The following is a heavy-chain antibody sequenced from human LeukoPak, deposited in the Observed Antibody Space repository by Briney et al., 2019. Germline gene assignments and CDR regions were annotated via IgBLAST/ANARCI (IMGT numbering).Heavy chain of an antibody. J-gene: IGHJ4*02. Sequence: GGSLRLSCAASGFTFSNYAMRWVRQAPGKGLEWVSGISGSGDSTYYADSVKGRFTISRDNSKNTLYLQMNSLRAEDTAVYYCAKDVEGRYSSSWYWAYWGQGTLVTVSS. D-gene: IGHD6-13*01. CDR3: AKDVEGRYSSSWYWAY. CDR2: ISGSGDST. CDR1: GFTFSNYA. V-gene: IGHV3-23*01.